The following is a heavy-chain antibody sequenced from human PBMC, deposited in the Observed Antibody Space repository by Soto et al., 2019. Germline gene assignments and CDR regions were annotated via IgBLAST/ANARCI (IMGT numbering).Heavy chain of an antibody. V-gene: IGHV1-69*04. CDR3: ARDSPIGSTFSGYEANDY. CDR2: IIPLLDIA. J-gene: IGHJ4*02. CDR1: GGTFSNDI. D-gene: IGHD5-12*01. Sequence: SVKVSCKTSGGTFSNDIITWVRQAPGQGLEWMGRIIPLLDIANYAQKFQGRVTITADKSTSTAYMELNSLRSEDTAVYYCARDSPIGSTFSGYEANDYWGQGTLVTVSS.